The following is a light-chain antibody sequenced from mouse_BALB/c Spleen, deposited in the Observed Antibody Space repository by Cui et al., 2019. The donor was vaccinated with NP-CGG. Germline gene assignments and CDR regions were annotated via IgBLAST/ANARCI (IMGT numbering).Light chain of an antibody. J-gene: IGLJ1*01. CDR2: GTN. CDR1: TGAVTTYNY. V-gene: IGLV1*01. CDR3: ALWYSNHWV. Sequence: HAVVTQASAPTTSPGETVTLTCRSSTGAVTTYNYANWVQEKPNHLFTGLIGGTNNRAPGVPARFSGSLIGDKAALTITGAQTEDEAIYFCALWYSNHWVFGGGTKLAVL.